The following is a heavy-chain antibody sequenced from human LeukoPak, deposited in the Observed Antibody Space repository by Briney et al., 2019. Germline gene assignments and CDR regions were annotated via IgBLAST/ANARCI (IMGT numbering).Heavy chain of an antibody. CDR3: ATPPRYCSSTSCYTTFDY. Sequence: GGSLRLSCVASGFPFRNYGMHWVRQAPGKGLEWMAVISFDGSSKYYAESVKGRFTISRDNSKNTLYLQMNSLRAEDTAVYHCATPPRYCSSTSCYTTFDYWGQGTLVTVSS. CDR2: ISFDGSSK. D-gene: IGHD2-2*02. J-gene: IGHJ4*02. CDR1: GFPFRNYG. V-gene: IGHV3-30*19.